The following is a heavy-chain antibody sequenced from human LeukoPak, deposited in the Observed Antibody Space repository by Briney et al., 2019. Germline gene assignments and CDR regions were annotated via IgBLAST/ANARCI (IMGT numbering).Heavy chain of an antibody. CDR3: ARIEYCSSTSCDTGLDY. CDR1: GFTFSSYG. Sequence: GGSLRLSCAASGFTFSSYGMHWVRQAPGKGLEWVAFIRYDGSNKYYADSVKGRFTISRDNAKNSLYLQMNSLRAEDTAVYYCARIEYCSSTSCDTGLDYWGQGTLVTVSS. CDR2: IRYDGSNK. D-gene: IGHD2-2*01. V-gene: IGHV3-30*02. J-gene: IGHJ4*02.